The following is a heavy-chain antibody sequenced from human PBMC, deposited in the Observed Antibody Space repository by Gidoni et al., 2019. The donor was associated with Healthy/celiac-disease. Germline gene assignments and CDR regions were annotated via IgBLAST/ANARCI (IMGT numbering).Heavy chain of an antibody. CDR2: INPNSGGT. Sequence: VHLVQSAAEVKQPGASVKVSCQASVYTFTGYYMHWVRQAPGQGLEWMGWINPNSGGTNYEQKFQGRVTMTRETSISKAYRELSRLRSDETAVYYCARDRGGDIVVVPAKIWGQGTLVTVSS. J-gene: IGHJ4*02. D-gene: IGHD2-2*01. CDR3: ARDRGGDIVVVPAKI. V-gene: IGHV1-2*02. CDR1: VYTFTGYY.